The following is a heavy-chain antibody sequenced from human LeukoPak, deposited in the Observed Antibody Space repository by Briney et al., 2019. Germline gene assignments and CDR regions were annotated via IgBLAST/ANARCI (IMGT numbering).Heavy chain of an antibody. V-gene: IGHV4-59*01. J-gene: IGHJ5*02. D-gene: IGHD3-10*01. Sequence: SETLSLTCTVSGGSISSYYWSWIRQPPGKGLEWIGYIYYSGSTNYNPSLKSRVTISVDTSKNQFSLKLSSVTAADTAVYYCARDQGLLDYGSGNWFDPWGQGTLVTVSS. CDR1: GGSISSYY. CDR2: IYYSGST. CDR3: ARDQGLLDYGSGNWFDP.